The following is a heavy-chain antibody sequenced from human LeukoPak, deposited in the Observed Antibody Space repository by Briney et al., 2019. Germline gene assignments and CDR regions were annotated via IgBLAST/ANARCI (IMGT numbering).Heavy chain of an antibody. J-gene: IGHJ4*02. CDR2: IVPIFGTA. D-gene: IGHD6-19*01. CDR3: AREGWSEEGFEY. CDR1: GGTFSNYG. V-gene: IGHV1-69*13. Sequence: ASVKVSCKASGGTFSNYGINWVRQAPGQGLEWMGGIVPIFGTANYAQKFQGRVTITADESTSTAYMELSSLRSEDTAVYYCAREGWSEEGFEYWGQGTLVTVSS.